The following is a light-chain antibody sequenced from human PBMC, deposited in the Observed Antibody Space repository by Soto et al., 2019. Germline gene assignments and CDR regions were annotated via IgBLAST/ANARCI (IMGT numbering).Light chain of an antibody. CDR1: QGISSW. CDR3: QHYNSYSEA. Sequence: DIQMTQSPSSVSASVGDRVTITCRASQGISSWLAWYQQKPGKAPRLLIHDASSLQSGVPSRFSGSGSGTEFSLTISSLEPEDFATYYCQHYNSYSEAFGQGTKVDIK. CDR2: DAS. J-gene: IGKJ1*01. V-gene: IGKV1D-16*01.